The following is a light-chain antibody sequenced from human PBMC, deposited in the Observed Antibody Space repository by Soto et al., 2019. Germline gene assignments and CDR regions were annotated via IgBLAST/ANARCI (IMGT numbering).Light chain of an antibody. CDR2: GAS. V-gene: IGKV3-15*01. CDR3: QQYNNGPPIT. J-gene: IGKJ5*01. Sequence: ELVVTQSPAPLSVSSGETVTLSCRASQSVRSTLAWYQQQPGQAPRLFIYGASTRATGIPARFSGSGSGTEFTLTISSLQSEDFAIYYCQQYNNGPPITFGQGTRLEI. CDR1: QSVRST.